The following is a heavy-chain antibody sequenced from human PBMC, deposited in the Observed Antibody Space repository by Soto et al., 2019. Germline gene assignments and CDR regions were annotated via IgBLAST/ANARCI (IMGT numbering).Heavy chain of an antibody. Sequence: SETLSLTCAVSGGSISSSNWWRWVRQSPGKGLEWIGEIHHSGSTNYNPSLKSRVTMSIDESKNQFSLKLSSVTAADTALYYCARGRFTYGYDLPFDFWGQGTLVTVS. CDR3: ARGRFTYGYDLPFDF. D-gene: IGHD5-18*01. V-gene: IGHV4-4*02. J-gene: IGHJ4*02. CDR1: GGSISSSNW. CDR2: IHHSGST.